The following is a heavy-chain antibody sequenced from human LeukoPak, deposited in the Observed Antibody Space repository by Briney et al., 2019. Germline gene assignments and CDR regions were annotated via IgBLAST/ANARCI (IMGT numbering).Heavy chain of an antibody. CDR1: GYTFTSYA. Sequence: ASVKVSCKASGYTFTSYAMHWVRQAPGQRLEWMGWINAGNGNTKYSQKFQGRVTMTEDTSTDTAYMELSSLRSEDTAVYYCATLRLPLGYCSGGSCLRDSYYFDYWGQGTLVTVSS. D-gene: IGHD2-15*01. CDR2: INAGNGNT. J-gene: IGHJ4*02. CDR3: ATLRLPLGYCSGGSCLRDSYYFDY. V-gene: IGHV1-3*01.